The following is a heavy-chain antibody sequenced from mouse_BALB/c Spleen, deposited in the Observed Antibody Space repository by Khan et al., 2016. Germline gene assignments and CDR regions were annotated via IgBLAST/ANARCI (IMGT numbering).Heavy chain of an antibody. CDR2: IYPYNGGT. D-gene: IGHD1-1*01. CDR1: GYTFTDYN. Sequence: VRLQQSGPELVKPGASVKISCKASGYTFTDYNMHWVKQSHGKSLEWIGYIYPYNGGTGYNQKFKSKATLTVDNSSSTAYMELRSLTSEDSAVYYCARVGLLLYAMDYWGQGTSVTVSS. CDR3: ARVGLLLYAMDY. V-gene: IGHV1S29*02. J-gene: IGHJ4*01.